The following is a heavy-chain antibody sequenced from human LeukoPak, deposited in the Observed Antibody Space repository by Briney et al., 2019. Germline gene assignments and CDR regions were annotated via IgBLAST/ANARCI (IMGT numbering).Heavy chain of an antibody. D-gene: IGHD1-26*01. CDR1: GFTFSNYE. V-gene: IGHV3-48*03. Sequence: GGSLRLSCAASGFTFSNYEMNWVRQAPGKGLEWISYVSSSGSTIYYADSVKGRFTISRDNAKNSLYLQMNSLRAEDTAVYYCARVSGSFSISYWGQGTLVTVSS. J-gene: IGHJ4*02. CDR2: VSSSGSTI. CDR3: ARVSGSFSISY.